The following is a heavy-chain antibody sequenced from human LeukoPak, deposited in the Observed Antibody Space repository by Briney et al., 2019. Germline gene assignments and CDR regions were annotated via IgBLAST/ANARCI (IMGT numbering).Heavy chain of an antibody. CDR3: ARPRRYCSSTSCYRGGIDAFDI. J-gene: IGHJ3*02. CDR2: IIPIFGTA. V-gene: IGHV1-69*05. D-gene: IGHD2-2*01. Sequence: SVKVSCMSSGCTFSSYAISWVRQAPGRGLEWMGLIIPIFGTANYAQKFRGRVTITTDESTTTAYMELSSLRSEDTAVYYCARPRRYCSSTSCYRGGIDAFDIWGQGTMVTVSS. CDR1: GCTFSSYA.